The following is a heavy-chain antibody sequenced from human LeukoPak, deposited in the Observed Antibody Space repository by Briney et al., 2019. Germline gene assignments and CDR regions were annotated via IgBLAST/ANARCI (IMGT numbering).Heavy chain of an antibody. CDR3: ARSSYYYGADALDI. V-gene: IGHV4-4*07. Sequence: SETLSLTCTVDGRSMGSYYWGWIRQPAGGGLEWIGRIYTSGSTNYNPSLQSRVTISIDTSKNQFSLKLSSVTAADTAVYYCARSSYYYGADALDIWGQGTMVTVSS. CDR2: IYTSGST. J-gene: IGHJ3*02. D-gene: IGHD3-10*01. CDR1: GRSMGSYY.